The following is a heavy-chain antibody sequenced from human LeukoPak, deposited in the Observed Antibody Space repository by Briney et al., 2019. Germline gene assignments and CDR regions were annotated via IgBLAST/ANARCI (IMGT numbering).Heavy chain of an antibody. CDR3: ARERLAAAPLDY. Sequence: SETLSLTCAVYGGSFSGYYWSWIRQPPGKGLEWIGEVNHSGSTNYNPSLKSRVTISVDTSKNQFSLKLSSVTAADTAVYYCARERLAAAPLDYWGQGTLVTVSS. V-gene: IGHV4-34*01. CDR1: GGSFSGYY. J-gene: IGHJ4*02. D-gene: IGHD6-13*01. CDR2: VNHSGST.